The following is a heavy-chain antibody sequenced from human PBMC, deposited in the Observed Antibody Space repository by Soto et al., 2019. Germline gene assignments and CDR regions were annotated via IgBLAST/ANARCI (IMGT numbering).Heavy chain of an antibody. Sequence: SDTRSLSGTVSGVSISNDFYYLHWISQYPGKGLEWVGYIYYTGGTYYNPSLTSRVMMSVDTSKNQFSLKLSSVTAADTAVYYCARQEYGDYVFLDYWGQGTLVTVSS. V-gene: IGHV4-31*02. J-gene: IGHJ4*02. CDR2: IYYTGGT. CDR1: GVSISNDFYY. D-gene: IGHD4-17*01. CDR3: ARQEYGDYVFLDY.